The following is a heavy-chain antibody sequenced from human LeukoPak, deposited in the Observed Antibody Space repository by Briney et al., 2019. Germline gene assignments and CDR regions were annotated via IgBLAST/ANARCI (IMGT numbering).Heavy chain of an antibody. Sequence: PSEALSLTCTVSGGSISSGSYYWSWIRQPAGKGLGWIGRIYSSGSTKYNTSLKTRVTLSVDTSKNQFSLKLTSVTAADTAVYYCARVKSSGWGGAFDIWGQGTMVTVSS. J-gene: IGHJ3*02. CDR3: ARVKSSGWGGAFDI. V-gene: IGHV4-61*02. CDR2: IYSSGST. D-gene: IGHD6-19*01. CDR1: GGSISSGSYY.